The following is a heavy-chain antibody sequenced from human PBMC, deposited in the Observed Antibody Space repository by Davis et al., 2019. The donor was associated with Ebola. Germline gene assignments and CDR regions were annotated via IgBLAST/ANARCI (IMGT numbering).Heavy chain of an antibody. CDR1: GGSFSGYY. Sequence: MPSETLSLTCAVHGGSFSGYYWSWIRQPPGKGLEWIGEINHSGSTNYNPSLKSRVTISVDTSKNQFSLKLTSVTAADTAVYYCARRRGDSGAFDYWGQGTLVTVSS. CDR3: ARRRGDSGAFDY. CDR2: INHSGST. V-gene: IGHV4-34*01. D-gene: IGHD2-15*01. J-gene: IGHJ4*02.